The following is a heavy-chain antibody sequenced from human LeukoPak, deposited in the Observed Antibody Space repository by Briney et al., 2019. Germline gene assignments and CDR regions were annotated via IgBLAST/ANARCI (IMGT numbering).Heavy chain of an antibody. CDR3: ARGAAAGIVGWLDP. CDR1: GFTFSDYY. D-gene: IGHD6-13*01. Sequence: GGSLRLSRAASGFTFSDYYMSWIRQAPGKGLEGISYISNNGRTIYYADSVKGRFTISRDNAKNSLYLQMNSLRVEDTAVYYCARGAAAGIVGWLDPWGQGTLVTVSS. V-gene: IGHV3-11*01. CDR2: ISNNGRTI. J-gene: IGHJ5*02.